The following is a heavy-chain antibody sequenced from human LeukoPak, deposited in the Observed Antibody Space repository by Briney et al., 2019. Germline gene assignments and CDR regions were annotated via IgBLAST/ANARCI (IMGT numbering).Heavy chain of an antibody. D-gene: IGHD5-18*01. CDR2: ISSSRSTI. J-gene: IGHJ4*02. CDR3: ARADSYGVDY. CDR1: GFTFSSYA. Sequence: QTGGSLRLSCAASGFTFSSYAMSWVRQAPGKGLEWVSYISSSRSTIYYADSVKGRFTISRDNAKNSLYLQMNSLRAEDTAVYYCARADSYGVDYWGQGTLVTVSS. V-gene: IGHV3-48*04.